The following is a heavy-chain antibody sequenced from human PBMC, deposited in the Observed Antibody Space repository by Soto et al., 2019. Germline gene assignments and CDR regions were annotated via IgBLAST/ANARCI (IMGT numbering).Heavy chain of an antibody. Sequence: SETLSLTCGIYGGYFSANYWSWIRQTPGKGLEWLGEINHAGSTDYNPSLKGRITISADTSKNQFSLKLSSMTAADTAVYYCATGGLFTSWGQGTLVTVSS. D-gene: IGHD3-3*01. V-gene: IGHV4-34*01. CDR1: GGYFSANY. J-gene: IGHJ5*02. CDR3: ATGGLFTS. CDR2: INHAGST.